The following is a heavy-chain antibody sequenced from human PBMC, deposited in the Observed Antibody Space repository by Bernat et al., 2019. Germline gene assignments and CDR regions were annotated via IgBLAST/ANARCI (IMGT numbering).Heavy chain of an antibody. CDR2: IYYSGST. V-gene: IGHV4-30-4*01. D-gene: IGHD3-10*01. J-gene: IGHJ4*02. CDR1: GGSISSGDYY. CDR3: ARVGGYYGSGSHSD. Sequence: QVQLQESGPGLVKPSQTLSLTCTVPGGSISSGDYYWSWIRQPPGKGLEWIGYIYYSGSTYYNPSLKSRVTISVDPSKNQFPLKLSSVTAADTAVYYCARVGGYYGSGSHSDWGQGTLVTVSS.